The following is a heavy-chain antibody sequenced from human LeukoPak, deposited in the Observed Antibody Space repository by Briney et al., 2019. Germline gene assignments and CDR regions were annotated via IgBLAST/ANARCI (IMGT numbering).Heavy chain of an antibody. V-gene: IGHV1-2*02. CDR2: INPNSGGT. Sequence: ASVKVSCKASGYTLTGYYMHWVRQAPGQGLEWMGWINPNSGGTNYAQKFQGRVTMTRDTSISTAYMELSRLRSDDTAVYYCARSGKAADFWSGYCVDYWGQGTLVTVSS. D-gene: IGHD3-3*01. CDR1: GYTLTGYY. CDR3: ARSGKAADFWSGYCVDY. J-gene: IGHJ4*02.